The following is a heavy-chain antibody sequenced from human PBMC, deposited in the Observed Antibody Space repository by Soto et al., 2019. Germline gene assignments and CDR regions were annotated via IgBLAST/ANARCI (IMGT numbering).Heavy chain of an antibody. CDR3: TRVGLGSRRSSDF. D-gene: IGHD6-19*01. J-gene: IGHJ4*02. V-gene: IGHV3-72*01. CDR2: IKNKANSYTT. CDR1: GFTFSAYD. Sequence: EVQLVESGGGLLQPEGSLRLSCAASGFTFSAYDMDWVRQAPGKGLEWVGRIKNKANSYTTEDAAPVKGRFIISRDDSKDSVFLQMVRLKTDDTAVYYCTRVGLGSRRSSDFCGQGILVTVAS.